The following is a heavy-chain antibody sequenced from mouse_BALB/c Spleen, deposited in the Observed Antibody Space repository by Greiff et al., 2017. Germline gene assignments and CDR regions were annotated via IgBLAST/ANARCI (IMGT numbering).Heavy chain of an antibody. CDR2: IRNKANGYTT. J-gene: IGHJ4*01. CDR3: ARDSRFYAMDY. V-gene: IGHV7-3*02. Sequence: VQVVESGGGLVQPGGSLRLSCATSGFTFTDYYMSWVRQPPGKALEWLGFIRNKANGYTTEYSASVKGRFTISRDNSQSILYLQMNTLRAEDSATYYCARDSRFYAMDYWGQGTSVTVSS. CDR1: GFTFTDYY.